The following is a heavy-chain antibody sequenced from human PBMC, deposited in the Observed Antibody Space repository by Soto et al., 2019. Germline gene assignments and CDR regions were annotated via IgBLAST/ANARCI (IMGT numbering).Heavy chain of an antibody. J-gene: IGHJ4*01. CDR3: SFQESTTVTTFEY. CDR1: GFSFSDAW. CDR2: IKSKTDAGTT. D-gene: IGHD4-17*01. V-gene: IGHV3-15*01. Sequence: GGSLRLSCEASGFSFSDAWMSWIRQAPGKGLEWVGRIKSKTDAGTTDYAAPVKGRFTISRDDSKNTLYLQMNSLKTEDAAVYYCSFQESTTVTTFEYWGHGTRVTVSS.